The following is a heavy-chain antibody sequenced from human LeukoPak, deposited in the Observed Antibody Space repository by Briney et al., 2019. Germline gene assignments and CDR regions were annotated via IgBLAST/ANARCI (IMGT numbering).Heavy chain of an antibody. CDR3: AKDHYDILTGYFDY. CDR2: ISWNSGSI. J-gene: IGHJ4*02. V-gene: IGHV3-9*01. CDR1: GFTFDDYA. D-gene: IGHD3-9*01. Sequence: GGSLRLSCAASGFTFDDYAMHWVRQAPGKGLEWVAGISWNSGSIGYADSVKGRFTISRDNAKNSLYLQMNSLRAEDTALYYRAKDHYDILTGYFDYWGQGTLVTVSS.